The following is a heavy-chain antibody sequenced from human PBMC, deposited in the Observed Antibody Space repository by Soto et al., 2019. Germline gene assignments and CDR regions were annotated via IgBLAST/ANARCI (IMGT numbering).Heavy chain of an antibody. CDR3: AKVAMITFGGVIVGALDY. CDR1: GFNFDDYA. CDR2: ISWNSGSI. D-gene: IGHD3-16*02. V-gene: IGHV3-9*01. Sequence: EVQLVESGGGLVQPGRSLRLSCAASGFNFDDYAMHWVRQAPGKGLEWVSGISWNSGSIGYADSVKGRFTISRDNAKNSLYLQMNSLRAEDTALYYCAKVAMITFGGVIVGALDYWGQGTLVTVSS. J-gene: IGHJ4*02.